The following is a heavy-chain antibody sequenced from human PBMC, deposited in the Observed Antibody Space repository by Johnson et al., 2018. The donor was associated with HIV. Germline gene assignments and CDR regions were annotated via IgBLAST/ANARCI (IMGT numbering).Heavy chain of an antibody. CDR2: ISWNSGSI. CDR3: AREGAAVGKAFAI. D-gene: IGHD6-13*01. Sequence: VQLVESGGGLVKPAGSLRLSCAASGFTFDDYAMHWVRQAPGKGLEWVSGISWNSGSIGYADSVKGRFTMSRDNSKKTLYLQMNSLRAEDTALYYCAREGAAVGKAFAIWGQGTMVTVSS. V-gene: IGHV3-9*01. CDR1: GFTFDDYA. J-gene: IGHJ3*02.